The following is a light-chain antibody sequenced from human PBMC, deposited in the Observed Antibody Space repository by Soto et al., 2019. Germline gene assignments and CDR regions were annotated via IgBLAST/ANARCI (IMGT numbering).Light chain of an antibody. CDR2: EAS. CDR1: QTITRW. CDR3: QQYHIYST. V-gene: IGKV1-5*03. J-gene: IGKJ4*01. Sequence: DIQMTQSPSTLSASVGDRITITCRASQTITRWLAWYQQKPGRVPKVLIYEASTLETGVPSRFSGAGSGTEFTLTISSLQPDDFATYSCQQYHIYSTFGGGTTVELK.